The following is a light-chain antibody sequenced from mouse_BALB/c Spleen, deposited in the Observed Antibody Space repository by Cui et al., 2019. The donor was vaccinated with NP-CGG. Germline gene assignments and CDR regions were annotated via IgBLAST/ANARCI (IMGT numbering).Light chain of an antibody. Sequence: QAVATQESGLTTSPGETVTLTCRSSTGAVTTSNYANWVQAKPDHLFTGLIGGTNNRAPGVPARFSGSLIGDKAALTITGAQTEDEAIYFCALWYSNHWVFGGGTKLTVL. CDR3: ALWYSNHWV. J-gene: IGLJ1*01. CDR2: GTN. V-gene: IGLV1*01. CDR1: TGAVTTSNY.